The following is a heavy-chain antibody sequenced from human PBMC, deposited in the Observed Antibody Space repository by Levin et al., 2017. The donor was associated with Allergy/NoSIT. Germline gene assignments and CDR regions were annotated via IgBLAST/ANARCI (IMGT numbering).Heavy chain of an antibody. CDR2: ISASGDST. CDR1: GFTFSNYA. J-gene: IGHJ4*02. CDR3: AKDGNYLFDY. D-gene: IGHD4-11*01. V-gene: IGHV3-23*01. Sequence: GESLKISCAASGFTFSNYAMSWVRQAPGKGLEWVSAISASGDSTYFGDSVKGRFTISRDSSRHTLDLQMDNLRAEDSAVYYCAKDGNYLFDYWGQGTLVTVSS.